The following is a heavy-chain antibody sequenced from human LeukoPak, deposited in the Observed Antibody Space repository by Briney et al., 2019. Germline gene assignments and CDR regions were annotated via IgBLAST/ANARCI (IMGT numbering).Heavy chain of an antibody. D-gene: IGHD5-18*01. CDR2: INPSGVST. CDR3: AREGPGMAPFDY. Sequence: GASVKVSCKASGYTFTSYYMHWVRQAPGQGLEWMGMINPSGVSTSYAQKFQGRVTMTRDMSTSTVYMDLISLRSEDTAVYYCAREGPGMAPFDYWGQGTLVTVSS. J-gene: IGHJ4*02. CDR1: GYTFTSYY. V-gene: IGHV1-46*01.